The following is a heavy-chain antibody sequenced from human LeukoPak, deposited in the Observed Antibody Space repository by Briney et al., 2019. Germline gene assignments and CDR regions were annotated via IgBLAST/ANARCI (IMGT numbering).Heavy chain of an antibody. V-gene: IGHV3-7*01. J-gene: IGHJ5*02. CDR3: ARGVSKNP. CDR2: IKEDGSEK. CDR1: GFTFSSYW. Sequence: GGSLGLSCAASGFTFSSYWMSWVRQAPGKGLEWVANIKEDGSEKYYVDSVKGRFTISRDNAKNSLYLQMSSLRAKDTAVYYCARGVSKNPWGQGTLVTVSS.